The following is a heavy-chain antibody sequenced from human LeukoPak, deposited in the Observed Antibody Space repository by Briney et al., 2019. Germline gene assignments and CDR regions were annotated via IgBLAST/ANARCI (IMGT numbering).Heavy chain of an antibody. J-gene: IGHJ4*02. D-gene: IGHD4-23*01. CDR2: IYPSRST. Sequence: SETLSLTCTVSTGSISSYYWSWIRQPAGKGLEWIGRIYPSRSTNYNPSLKSRVTMSIDTSKKQFSLWLSSVTAADTAVYYCARDPYGGDPDYWGQGTLVTVSS. V-gene: IGHV4-4*07. CDR1: TGSISSYY. CDR3: ARDPYGGDPDY.